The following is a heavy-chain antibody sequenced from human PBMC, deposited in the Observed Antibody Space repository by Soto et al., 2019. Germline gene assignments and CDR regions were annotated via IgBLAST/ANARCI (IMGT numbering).Heavy chain of an antibody. J-gene: IGHJ6*02. CDR3: ARLRYKVVAATELYYGMDV. CDR2: IIPIFGTA. V-gene: IGHV1-69*13. CDR1: GGTFSSYA. D-gene: IGHD2-15*01. Sequence: SVQVSCPASGGTFSSYAISWVRQAPGQGLEWMGGIIPIFGTANYAQKFQGRVTITADESTSTAYMELSSLRSEDTAVYYCARLRYKVVAATELYYGMDVWGQGTTVTVSS.